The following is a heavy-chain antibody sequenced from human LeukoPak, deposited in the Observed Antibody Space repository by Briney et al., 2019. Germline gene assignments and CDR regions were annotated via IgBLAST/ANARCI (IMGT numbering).Heavy chain of an antibody. D-gene: IGHD3-10*01. Sequence: SETLSLTCTVSGGSISSYYWSWIRQPPGKGLEWIGYIYYSGSTNYNPSLKSRVTISVDTAKNQFSLKLSSVTAADTAVYYCARSLYGSGNSFDYWGQGTLVTVSS. CDR2: IYYSGST. J-gene: IGHJ4*02. CDR3: ARSLYGSGNSFDY. V-gene: IGHV4-59*01. CDR1: GGSISSYY.